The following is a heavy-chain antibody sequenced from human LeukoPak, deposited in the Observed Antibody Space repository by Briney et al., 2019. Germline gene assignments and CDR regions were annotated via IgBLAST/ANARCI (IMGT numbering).Heavy chain of an antibody. V-gene: IGHV4-4*02. Sequence: PSGTLSLTCAVSGGSISSSNWWSWVRPPPGKGLEWIGEIYHSGSTNYNPSLKSRVTISVDKSKNQFSLKLSSVTAADTAVYYCARSMGDYVWGSYRSRPDYYYMDVWGKGTTVTVSS. CDR1: GGSISSSNW. CDR3: ARSMGDYVWGSYRSRPDYYYMDV. J-gene: IGHJ6*03. D-gene: IGHD3-16*02. CDR2: IYHSGST.